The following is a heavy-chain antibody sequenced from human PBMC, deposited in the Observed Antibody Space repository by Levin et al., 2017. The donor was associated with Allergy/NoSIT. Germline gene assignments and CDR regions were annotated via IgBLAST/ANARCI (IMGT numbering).Heavy chain of an antibody. D-gene: IGHD3-10*02. J-gene: IGHJ3*02. CDR1: GGSISDSKW. CDR3: ARALFGDVFFDM. V-gene: IGHV4-4*02. CDR2: IYHSGST. Sequence: GSLRLSCVVSGGSISDSKWWSWVRQSPGRGLEWISEIYHSGSTNYNPSLKSRVTISVDKTKNQFSLKVSSVTAADTAVYYCARALFGDVFFDMWGQGTMVTVSS.